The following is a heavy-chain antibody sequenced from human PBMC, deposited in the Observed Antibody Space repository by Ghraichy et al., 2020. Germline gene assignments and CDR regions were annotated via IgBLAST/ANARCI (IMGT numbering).Heavy chain of an antibody. J-gene: IGHJ3*02. CDR2: ISSSSSYT. Sequence: GGSLRLSCAASGFTFSDYYMSWIRQAPGKGLEWVSYISSSSSYTNYADSVKGRFTISRDNAKNSLYLQMNSLRAEDTAVYYCARDFPEGGWLQSTAFDIWGQGTMVTVSS. V-gene: IGHV3-11*06. CDR1: GFTFSDYY. CDR3: ARDFPEGGWLQSTAFDI. D-gene: IGHD5-24*01.